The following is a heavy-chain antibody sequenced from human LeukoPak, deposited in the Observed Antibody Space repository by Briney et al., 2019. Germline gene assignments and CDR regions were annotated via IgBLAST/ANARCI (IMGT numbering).Heavy chain of an antibody. Sequence: PGGSLRLSCVASGFTFRNYWTSWVRQAPGKGLEWVANTKEDGSEQYYIDSVEGRFTISRDNAKNSLYLQMNGLGAEDTAVYYCARTPTSAWSDVGGYWGQGTLVTVSS. D-gene: IGHD6-19*01. CDR2: TKEDGSEQ. CDR3: ARTPTSAWSDVGGY. CDR1: GFTFRNYW. V-gene: IGHV3-7*01. J-gene: IGHJ4*02.